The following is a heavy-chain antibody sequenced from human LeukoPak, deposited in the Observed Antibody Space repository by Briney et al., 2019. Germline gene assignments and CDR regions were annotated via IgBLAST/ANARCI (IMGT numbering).Heavy chain of an antibody. CDR1: GRSIIGYH. Sequence: PSETLSLTCGLFGRSIIGYHWYWIRQSPGKGLEWIGEINHSGSANYNPSFKSRVTISLDTSKNQFSLELRSVTAADTAVYYCARDPTTVVSVPYYFDDWGQGTLVTVSS. CDR3: ARDPTTVVSVPYYFDD. J-gene: IGHJ4*02. V-gene: IGHV4-34*01. CDR2: INHSGSA. D-gene: IGHD4-11*01.